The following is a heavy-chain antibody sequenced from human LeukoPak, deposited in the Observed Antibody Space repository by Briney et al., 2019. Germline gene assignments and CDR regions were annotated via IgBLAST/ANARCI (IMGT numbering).Heavy chain of an antibody. J-gene: IGHJ4*02. Sequence: GGSLRLSCAASGFTFCSYAMHWVRQAPGKGLEWVAVISYDGSNKYYADSVKGRFTISRDNSKNTLYLQMNSLRAEDTAVYYCARGRIGYCTNGVCYTAHAFDYWGQGTLVTVSS. CDR3: ARGRIGYCTNGVCYTAHAFDY. CDR2: ISYDGSNK. CDR1: GFTFCSYA. D-gene: IGHD2-8*01. V-gene: IGHV3-30-3*01.